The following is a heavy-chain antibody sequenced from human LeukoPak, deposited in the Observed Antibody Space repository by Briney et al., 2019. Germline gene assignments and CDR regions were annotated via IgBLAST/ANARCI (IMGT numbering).Heavy chain of an antibody. CDR1: GGSISSYY. CDR3: ARDLDLGGWFDP. D-gene: IGHD1-26*01. Sequence: SETLSLTCTVSGGSISSYYWSWIRQPPGKGLEWIGYIYYSGSTNYNPSLKSRVTISVDTSKNQSSLKLSSVTAADTAVYYCARDLDLGGWFDPWGQGTLVTVSS. J-gene: IGHJ5*02. V-gene: IGHV4-59*01. CDR2: IYYSGST.